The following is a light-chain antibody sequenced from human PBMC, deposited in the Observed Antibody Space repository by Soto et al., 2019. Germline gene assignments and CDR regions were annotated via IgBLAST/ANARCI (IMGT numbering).Light chain of an antibody. CDR2: GNS. J-gene: IGLJ2*01. CDR1: SSNIGAGYD. Sequence: QSVLTRQPSVSGAPGQRVTISCTGSSSNIGAGYDGHWYQQLPGTAPKLLIYGNSNRPSGVPDRFSGSKSGTSASLAITGLQAEDDADYYCQSYDSSLSVVFGAGTKVTVL. CDR3: QSYDSSLSVV. V-gene: IGLV1-40*01.